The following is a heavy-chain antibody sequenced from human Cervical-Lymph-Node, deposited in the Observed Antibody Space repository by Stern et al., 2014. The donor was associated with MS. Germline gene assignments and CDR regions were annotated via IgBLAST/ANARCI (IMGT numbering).Heavy chain of an antibody. D-gene: IGHD6-19*01. Sequence: EVQLEESGGGLVQPGGSLRLSCVASGFTFNTYAMSWVRQAPGKGLEWVSVISGSGGSTYDADSVKGRFTISRDNSRNTLFLQMNSLRVEDTAVYYCAKDRAQSIAMAGRIDYWGQGTLVTVSS. CDR3: AKDRAQSIAMAGRIDY. J-gene: IGHJ4*02. CDR2: ISGSGGST. CDR1: GFTFNTYA. V-gene: IGHV3-23*04.